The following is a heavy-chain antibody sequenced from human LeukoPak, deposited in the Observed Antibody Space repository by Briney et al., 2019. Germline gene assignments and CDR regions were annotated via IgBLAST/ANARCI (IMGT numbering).Heavy chain of an antibody. J-gene: IGHJ6*03. CDR1: GGSISSYY. Sequence: PSETLSLTCTVSGGSISSYYWSWLRQPAGKGLEWIGRIYTSGSTNYNPSLKSRVTMSVDTSKNQFSLKLSSVTAADTAVYYCARDWRGTAPSYYMDVWGKGTTVTASS. D-gene: IGHD1-1*01. V-gene: IGHV4-4*07. CDR2: IYTSGST. CDR3: ARDWRGTAPSYYMDV.